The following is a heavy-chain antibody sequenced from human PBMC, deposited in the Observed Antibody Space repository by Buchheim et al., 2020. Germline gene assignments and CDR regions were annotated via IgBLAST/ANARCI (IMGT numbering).Heavy chain of an antibody. J-gene: IGHJ6*02. CDR1: GFTCSSYG. CDR3: ARGFATGYYYYYYGMDV. V-gene: IGHV3-33*01. Sequence: QVQLVESGGGVVQPGRSLRLSCAASGFTCSSYGMHWVRQAPGKGLEWVAVIWYDGSNKYYADSVKGRFTISRDNSKNTLYLQMNSLRAEDTAVYYCARGFATGYYYYYYGMDVWGQGTT. D-gene: IGHD1-1*01. CDR2: IWYDGSNK.